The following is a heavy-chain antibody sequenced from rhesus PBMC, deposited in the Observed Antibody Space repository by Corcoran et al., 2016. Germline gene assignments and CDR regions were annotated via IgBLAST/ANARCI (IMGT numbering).Heavy chain of an antibody. CDR1: GYSISSGYD. CDR3: ASALSSWSQEFDY. Sequence: QVQLQESGPGVVKPSETLSLTCAVSGYSISSGYDWSWIRQPPGKGLEWIGYIYGSSGSTNDNPSLKSRVTLSVDTSKNQLSLKLSSVTAADTAVYYCASALSSWSQEFDYWGQGVLVTVSS. J-gene: IGHJ4*01. V-gene: IGHV4-127*01. D-gene: IGHD6-13*01. CDR2: IYGSSGST.